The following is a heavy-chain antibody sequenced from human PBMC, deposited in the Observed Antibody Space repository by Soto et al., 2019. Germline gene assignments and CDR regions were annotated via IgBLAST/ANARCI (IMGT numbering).Heavy chain of an antibody. CDR1: GFTFSSYA. J-gene: IGHJ6*02. CDR2: ISGSGGST. V-gene: IGHV3-23*01. Sequence: GGSLRLSCAASGFTFSSYAMSWVRQAPGKGLEWVSAISGSGGSTYYADSVKGRFTISRYNSKNTLYLQMNSLRAEDTAVYYCAKVKAVAGPEDYYYYGMDVWGQGTTVTVSS. CDR3: AKVKAVAGPEDYYYYGMDV. D-gene: IGHD6-19*01.